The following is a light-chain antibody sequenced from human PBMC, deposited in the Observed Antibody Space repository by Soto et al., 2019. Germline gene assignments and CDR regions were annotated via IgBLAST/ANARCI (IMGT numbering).Light chain of an antibody. V-gene: IGKV4-1*01. CDR2: WAS. CDR1: QSILYTSNNKSY. J-gene: IGKJ1*01. CDR3: QQHYNTPWT. Sequence: DIVMTQSPDSLAVSLGERATINCKSSQSILYTSNNKSYLLWFQQKPGQPPKLLFYWASSRESGVPDRFNGSGSGADFTLTISSVQAEDVAVYYCQQHYNTPWTFGQGTKVDIK.